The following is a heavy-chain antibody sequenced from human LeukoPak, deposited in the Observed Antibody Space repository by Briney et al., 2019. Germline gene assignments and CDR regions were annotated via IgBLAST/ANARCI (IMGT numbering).Heavy chain of an antibody. D-gene: IGHD6-13*01. J-gene: IGHJ4*02. Sequence: SETLSLTCTVSGYSISSGYYWGWNRPPPGKELEWIGSIYHSGSTYYTPSLKRRATISLDTSKNQFSLNLSSVTAADTAVYYWARGVVAAAGRTFDFWGQGTLVTVSS. CDR3: ARGVVAAAGRTFDF. CDR2: IYHSGST. CDR1: GYSISSGYY. V-gene: IGHV4-38-2*02.